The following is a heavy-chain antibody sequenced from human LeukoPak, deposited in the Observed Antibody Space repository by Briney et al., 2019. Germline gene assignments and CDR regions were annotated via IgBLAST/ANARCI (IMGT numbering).Heavy chain of an antibody. V-gene: IGHV3-66*01. J-gene: IGHJ6*02. CDR2: IYSGGST. CDR3: ARDQQNYYYGMDV. D-gene: IGHD6-13*01. Sequence: GGSLRLSCAASGFTVSSNYMSWVRQAPGKGLEWVSVIYSGGSTYYADSVKGRFTISRDNSENTLYLQMNSLRAEDTAVYYCARDQQNYYYGMDVWGQGTTVTVSS. CDR1: GFTVSSNY.